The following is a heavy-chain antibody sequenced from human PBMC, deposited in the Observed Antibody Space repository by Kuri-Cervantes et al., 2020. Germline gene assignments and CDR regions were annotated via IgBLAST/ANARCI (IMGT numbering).Heavy chain of an antibody. D-gene: IGHD3-9*01. CDR1: GFTFSSYS. V-gene: IGHV3-21*01. CDR3: ARDANDILNDY. Sequence: GGSLRLSCAASGFTFSSYSMNWVCQAPGKGLEWVSSISSSSSYIYYADPVKGRFTISRDNAKNSLYLQMNSLRAEDTAVYYCARDANDILNDYWGQGTLVTVSS. J-gene: IGHJ4*02. CDR2: ISSSSSYI.